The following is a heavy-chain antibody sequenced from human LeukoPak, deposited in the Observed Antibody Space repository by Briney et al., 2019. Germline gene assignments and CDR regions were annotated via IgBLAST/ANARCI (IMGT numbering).Heavy chain of an antibody. CDR3: SKSAVAGTHYYYYDMDV. CDR2: ISYDGSHE. J-gene: IGHJ6*02. D-gene: IGHD6-19*01. CDR1: GFNFGSYG. V-gene: IGHV3-30*18. Sequence: PGGSLRLSCAASGFNFGSYGMHWVRQAPGKGLEWVAVISYDGSHEYYADSVKGRFTISRDSSRNTLYLQMDSPRPEDTAMYYCSKSAVAGTHYYYYDMDVWGQGTTVTVSS.